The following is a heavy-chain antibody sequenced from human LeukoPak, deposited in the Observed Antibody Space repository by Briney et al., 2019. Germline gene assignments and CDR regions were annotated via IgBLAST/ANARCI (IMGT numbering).Heavy chain of an antibody. CDR3: AKSQRNDQQVVQRIDY. CDR1: RFTFSTYA. CDR2: ISGSGDTT. V-gene: IGHV3-23*01. D-gene: IGHD2-2*01. J-gene: IGHJ4*02. Sequence: GGSLRPSCTASRFTFSTYAMSWVRQAPGKGLEWVSSISGSGDTTYYTGSVKGRFTISRDNSKNALYLQMSSLRAEGTAVYYCAKSQRNDQQVVQRIDYWGQGTLVTVSS.